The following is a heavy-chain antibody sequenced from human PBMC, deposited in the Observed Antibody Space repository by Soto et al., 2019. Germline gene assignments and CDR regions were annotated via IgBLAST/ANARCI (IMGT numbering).Heavy chain of an antibody. Sequence: QVQLQESGPGLVKPSQTVSLTCTVSGGSISSGGYYWSWIRQHPGKGLEWIGYIYYSGSTYYNPSLKSRVTISVDTSKNQCSLKLSSVTAADTAVYYCARERKLRAYYGMDVWGQGTTVTVSS. V-gene: IGHV4-31*03. CDR3: ARERKLRAYYGMDV. CDR2: IYYSGST. D-gene: IGHD4-17*01. J-gene: IGHJ6*02. CDR1: GGSISSGGYY.